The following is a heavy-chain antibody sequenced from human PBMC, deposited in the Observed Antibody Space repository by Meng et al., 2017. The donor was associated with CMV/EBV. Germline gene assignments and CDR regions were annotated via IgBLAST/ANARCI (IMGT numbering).Heavy chain of an antibody. CDR3: ARKASRNTIFGVVYYFDY. Sequence: ASVQVSCKASGYTFTGYYMHWLRQAPGQGLEWMGWINPNSGGTNYAQKFQGRVTMTRDTSISTAYMELSRLRSDDTAVYYCARKASRNTIFGVVYYFDYWGQGTLVTVSS. D-gene: IGHD3-3*01. J-gene: IGHJ4*02. V-gene: IGHV1-2*02. CDR2: INPNSGGT. CDR1: GYTFTGYY.